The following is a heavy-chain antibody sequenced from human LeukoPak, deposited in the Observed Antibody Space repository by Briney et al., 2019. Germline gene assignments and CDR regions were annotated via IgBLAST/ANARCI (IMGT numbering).Heavy chain of an antibody. CDR3: ARDYYDSSGNLFDY. CDR1: GYTFTGYY. CDR2: INPNSGGT. D-gene: IGHD3-22*01. V-gene: IGHV1-2*02. J-gene: IGHJ4*02. Sequence: ASVKVSCKASGYTFTGYYMHWVRQAPGQGLEWMGWINPNSGGTNHAQKFQGRVTMTRDTSISTAYMELSRLRSDDTAVYYCARDYYDSSGNLFDYWGQGTLVTVSS.